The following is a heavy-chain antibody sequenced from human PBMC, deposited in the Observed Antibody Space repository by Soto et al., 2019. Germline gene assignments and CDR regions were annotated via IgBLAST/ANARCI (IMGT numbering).Heavy chain of an antibody. V-gene: IGHV4-59*01. J-gene: IGHJ3*02. Sequence: VQLQESGPRLVKPSETLSLTCTVSNGSIIHYYWSWIRQLPGKGPEWIGYIYYSGATNYNPSLKGQVSRSVDMARNQLTLRLNSVTAADTAVYYCASRLTLATTTGDGFDICGRGTLVTVSS. D-gene: IGHD3-9*01. CDR1: NGSIIHYY. CDR3: ASRLTLATTTGDGFDI. CDR2: IYYSGAT.